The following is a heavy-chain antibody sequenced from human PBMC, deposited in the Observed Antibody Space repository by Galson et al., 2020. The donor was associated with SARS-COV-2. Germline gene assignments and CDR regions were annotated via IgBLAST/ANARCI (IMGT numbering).Heavy chain of an antibody. Sequence: SETLSLTFAVPGTSISSGSYSWYWIRQPPGKGLEWIGYFSHSGGTYYNPSLKSRVTISGDRSKNQFSLRLSSVTAADTAVYYCARLHYGEYAPEAFDIWGPGTRVTVAS. D-gene: IGHD4-17*01. J-gene: IGHJ3*02. CDR2: FSHSGGT. CDR3: ARLHYGEYAPEAFDI. V-gene: IGHV4-30-2*01. CDR1: GTSISSGSYS.